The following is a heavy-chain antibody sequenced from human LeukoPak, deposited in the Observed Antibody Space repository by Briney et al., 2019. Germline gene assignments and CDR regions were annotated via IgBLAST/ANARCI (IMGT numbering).Heavy chain of an antibody. D-gene: IGHD3-10*01. Sequence: PSETLTLTCTVSGGSISSYYWSWIRQPPGKGLEWIGYIYYSGSTNYNPSLKSRVTISVDTSKNQFSLKPSSVTAADTAVYYCARDHGDSETRSGGPDYYFDYWGQGTLVTVSS. V-gene: IGHV4-59*01. J-gene: IGHJ4*02. CDR1: GGSISSYY. CDR3: ARDHGDSETRSGGPDYYFDY. CDR2: IYYSGST.